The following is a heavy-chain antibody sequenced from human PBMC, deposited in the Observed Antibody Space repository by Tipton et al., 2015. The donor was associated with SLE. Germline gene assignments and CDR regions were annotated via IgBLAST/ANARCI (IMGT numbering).Heavy chain of an antibody. Sequence: TLSLSCTVSGGSISSTSYYWSWIRQPPGKGLEWIGDIHHSGSTNFNPSLKSRVTISVDTSKNQFSLKLNSVTAADRAVYFCARGRYYMDVWGKGTTVIVSS. J-gene: IGHJ6*03. V-gene: IGHV4-39*07. CDR2: IHHSGST. CDR1: GGSISSTSYY. CDR3: ARGRYYMDV.